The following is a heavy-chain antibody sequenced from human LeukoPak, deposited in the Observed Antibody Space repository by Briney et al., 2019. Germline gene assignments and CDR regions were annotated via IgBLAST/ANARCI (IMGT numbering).Heavy chain of an antibody. CDR3: ARYDFWSGSPAVKWFDP. CDR2: INPNSGGT. CDR1: GYTFTGYY. D-gene: IGHD3-3*01. V-gene: IGHV1-2*02. J-gene: IGHJ5*02. Sequence: ASVKVSCKASGYTFTGYYMHWVRQAPGQGLEWMGWINPNSGGTNYAQKFQGRVTMTRDTSISTAYMELSRLRSEDTAVYYCARYDFWSGSPAVKWFDPWGQGTLVTVSS.